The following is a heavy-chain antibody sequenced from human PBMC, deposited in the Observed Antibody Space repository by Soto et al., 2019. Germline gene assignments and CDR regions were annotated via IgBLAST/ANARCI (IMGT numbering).Heavy chain of an antibody. Sequence: EVQLVQSGAEVKKPGESLKISCKASGYSFTDYWIGWVRQMPGRGLECMGIVYPGDSVYPADSNIRYNPSFQGQVTISADRSINTAYLQWRSLKASDTAMYYCARIRGICSGGSCDSFDYWGQGTLVTVSS. J-gene: IGHJ4*02. CDR3: ARIRGICSGGSCDSFDY. CDR1: GYSFTDYW. D-gene: IGHD2-15*01. CDR2: VYPGDSVYPADSNI. V-gene: IGHV5-51*01.